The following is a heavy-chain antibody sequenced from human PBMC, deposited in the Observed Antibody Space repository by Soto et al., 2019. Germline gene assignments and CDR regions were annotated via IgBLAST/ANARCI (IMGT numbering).Heavy chain of an antibody. Sequence: EVQLVESGGGLVQPGGSLRLSCAVSGFTFSSYSMNWVRQAPGKGLEWVSYISSSSSTIYYADSVKGRFTISRDNAKNSLYLQMTSLRDEDTAVYYCARELLAPVSYWGQGTLVTVSS. J-gene: IGHJ4*02. CDR1: GFTFSSYS. CDR2: ISSSSSTI. V-gene: IGHV3-48*02. D-gene: IGHD3-3*02. CDR3: ARELLAPVSY.